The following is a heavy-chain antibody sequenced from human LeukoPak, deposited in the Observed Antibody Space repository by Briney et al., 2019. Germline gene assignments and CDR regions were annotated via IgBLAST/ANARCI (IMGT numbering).Heavy chain of an antibody. CDR3: ARDYSTVTTFFDY. CDR1: GVTFRSYN. Sequence: GGSLRLSCAASGVTFRSYNMNWVRQAPGKGLEWVSYITGGSTTIYYADSVKGRFTISRDNAKNSLYLQMNSLRAEDTAVYYCARDYSTVTTFFDYWGQGTLVTVSS. V-gene: IGHV3-48*01. J-gene: IGHJ4*02. CDR2: ITGGSTTI. D-gene: IGHD4-17*01.